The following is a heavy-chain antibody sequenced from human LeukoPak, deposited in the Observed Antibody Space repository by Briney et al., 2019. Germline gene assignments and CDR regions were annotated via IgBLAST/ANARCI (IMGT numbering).Heavy chain of an antibody. CDR3: ARGLVGVYSIDY. D-gene: IGHD4-11*01. J-gene: IGHJ4*02. CDR2: INPNSGGT. Sequence: MGWINPNSGGTHYAQKFQGRVTMTRDTSISTAYMELSRLRSDDTAVYYCARGLVGVYSIDYWGQGTLVTVSS. V-gene: IGHV1-2*02.